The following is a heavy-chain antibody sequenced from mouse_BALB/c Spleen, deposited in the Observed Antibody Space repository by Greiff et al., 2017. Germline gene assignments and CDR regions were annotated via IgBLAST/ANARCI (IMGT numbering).Heavy chain of an antibody. D-gene: IGHD2-3*01. J-gene: IGHJ3*01. CDR1: GFDFSRYW. CDR3: ARPARDDGYYAY. V-gene: IGHV4-1*02. CDR2: INPDSSTI. Sequence: EASGFDFSRYWMSWVRQAPGKGLEWIGEINPDSSTINYTPSLKDKFIISRDNAKNTLYLQMSKVRSEDTALYYCARPARDDGYYAYWGQGTLVTVSA.